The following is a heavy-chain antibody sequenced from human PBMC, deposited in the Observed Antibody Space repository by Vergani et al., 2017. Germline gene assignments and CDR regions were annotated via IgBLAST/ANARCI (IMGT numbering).Heavy chain of an antibody. Sequence: ELQLMESGGGVVQPGGSLRLSCAASGFTFSSYGMYWVRQAPGKGLEWVSAISARYPSTYYADSVKGRFTISKDISKNTLYLQMNSLRGDDTAVYYCARKTRDTPSSLDYWGQGTLVTVSS. CDR1: GFTFSSYG. D-gene: IGHD5-24*01. CDR3: ARKTRDTPSSLDY. CDR2: ISARYPST. J-gene: IGHJ4*02. V-gene: IGHV3-23*01.